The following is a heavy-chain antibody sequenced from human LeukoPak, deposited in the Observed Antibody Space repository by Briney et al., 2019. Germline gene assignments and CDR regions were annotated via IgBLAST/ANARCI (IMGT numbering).Heavy chain of an antibody. J-gene: IGHJ6*03. Sequence: PSETLSLTCTVSGGSISSYYWSWIRQPAGKGLEWIGRIYTSGSTNYNPSLKSRVTMSVGTSKNQFSLKLSSVTAADTAVYYCARGGQKYYYYYYMDVWGKGTTVTVSS. CDR1: GGSISSYY. CDR2: IYTSGST. D-gene: IGHD1-26*01. CDR3: ARGGQKYYYYYYMDV. V-gene: IGHV4-4*07.